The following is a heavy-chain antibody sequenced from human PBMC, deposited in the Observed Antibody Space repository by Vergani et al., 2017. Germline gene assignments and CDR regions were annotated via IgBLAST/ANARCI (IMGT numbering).Heavy chain of an antibody. V-gene: IGHV4-31*03. CDR3: ARVDIVVVPSDYYYYMDV. CDR1: GGSIRSGGYY. D-gene: IGHD2-2*03. Sequence: QVQLQESGPGLVKPSQTLSLTCTVSGGSIRSGGYYWSWIRQHPGKGLEWIGYIYYSGSTYYNPSLKSRVTISVDTSKNQFSLKLSSVTAADTAVYYCARVDIVVVPSDYYYYMDVWGKGTTVTVSS. J-gene: IGHJ6*03. CDR2: IYYSGST.